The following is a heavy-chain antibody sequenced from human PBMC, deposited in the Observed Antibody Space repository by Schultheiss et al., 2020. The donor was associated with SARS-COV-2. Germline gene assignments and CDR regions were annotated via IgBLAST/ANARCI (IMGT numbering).Heavy chain of an antibody. V-gene: IGHV3-7*01. D-gene: IGHD2-8*01. CDR3: AVLMVGRDGMDV. Sequence: GESLKISCAASGFTFSSYAMHWVRQAPGKGLEWVANIKQDGSEKYYVDSVKGRFTISRDNAKNSLYLQMNSLRAEDTAVYYCAVLMVGRDGMDVWGQGTTVTVSS. CDR2: IKQDGSEK. CDR1: GFTFSSYA. J-gene: IGHJ6*02.